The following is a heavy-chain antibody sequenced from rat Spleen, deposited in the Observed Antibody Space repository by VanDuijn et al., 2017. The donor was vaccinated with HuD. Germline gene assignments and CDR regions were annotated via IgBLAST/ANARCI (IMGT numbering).Heavy chain of an antibody. D-gene: IGHD5-1*01. CDR1: GFTFNNYD. CDR2: ISPGGGGT. CDR3: TSHWGRAYFDY. J-gene: IGHJ2*01. V-gene: IGHV5-25*01. Sequence: EVQLVESGGGLVQPGRSLKLSCAASGFTFNNYDMAWVRQAPTMSLEWVASISPGGGGTYYRDSVKGRFTISRNNAKSSLFLQMDSLRSEDTATYYCTSHWGRAYFDYWGQGVMVAVSS.